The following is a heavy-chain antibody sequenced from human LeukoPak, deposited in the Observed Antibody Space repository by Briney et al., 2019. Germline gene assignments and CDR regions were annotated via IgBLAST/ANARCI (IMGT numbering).Heavy chain of an antibody. Sequence: SETLSLTCAVYGGSFSGYYWSWIRQPPGKGLEWIGEINHSGSTYYNPSLKSRVTISVDSSKNQFSLKLTSVTAADTAVYYCATLGEYYDSSGYYYNGGQGTLVTVSS. D-gene: IGHD3-22*01. CDR1: GGSFSGYY. V-gene: IGHV4-34*01. CDR2: INHSGST. CDR3: ATLGEYYDSSGYYYN. J-gene: IGHJ4*02.